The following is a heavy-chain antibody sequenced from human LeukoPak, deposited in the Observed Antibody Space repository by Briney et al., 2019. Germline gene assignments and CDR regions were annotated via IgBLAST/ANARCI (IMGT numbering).Heavy chain of an antibody. CDR1: GYTFTSYG. D-gene: IGHD2-21*01. CDR3: ARARSAYTKLDY. Sequence: ASVKVSCKASGYTFTSYGISWVRQAPGQGLEWMGWISAYNGNTNYAQKLQGRVTMTTDTSTTTAYMELRSLRSDDTAVYYCARARSAYTKLDYWGQGTLVTVSS. J-gene: IGHJ4*02. CDR2: ISAYNGNT. V-gene: IGHV1-18*01.